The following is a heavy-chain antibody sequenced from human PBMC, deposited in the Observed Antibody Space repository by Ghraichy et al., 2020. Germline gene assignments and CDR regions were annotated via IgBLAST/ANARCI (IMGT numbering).Heavy chain of an antibody. D-gene: IGHD4-11*01. CDR2: IYSGGST. CDR3: ARDLQPGV. CDR1: GFAVSSNY. V-gene: IGHV3-53*01. J-gene: IGHJ6*02. Sequence: LRVSCAASGFAVSSNYMNWVRQAPGKGLEWVSIIYSGGSTYYADSVKGRFTISRDNSKNTVYLQMNSLRAEDTAVYYCARDLQPGVWGQGTTVTVSS.